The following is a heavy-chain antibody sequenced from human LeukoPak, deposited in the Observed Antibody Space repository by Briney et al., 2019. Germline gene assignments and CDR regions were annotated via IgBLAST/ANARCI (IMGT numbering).Heavy chain of an antibody. J-gene: IGHJ4*02. D-gene: IGHD2/OR15-2a*01. CDR3: ARVSGDYSMPFDY. CDR1: GYTFTRYF. CDR2: IDPSGGST. V-gene: IGHV1-46*01. Sequence: ASVKVSCKASGYTFTRYFMHWVRQAPGQGLEWMGIIDPSGGSTTYAQKFQGRVTMIRDMSPSTVYMELSSLRSEDTAVYYCARVSGDYSMPFDYWGQGTLVTVSS.